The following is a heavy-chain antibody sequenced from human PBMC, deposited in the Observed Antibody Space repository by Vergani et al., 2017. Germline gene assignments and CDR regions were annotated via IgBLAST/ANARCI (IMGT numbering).Heavy chain of an antibody. Sequence: EVQLVESGGGLVQPGRSLRLSCAASGFTFDDYAMHWVRQAPGKGLEWVSGISWNSGSTGYADSVKGRFTISRDNAKISLYLQMNRLRAEVTVGYYCSRGREVGYCSSTSCSRYYYGMDVWGQGTTVTVSS. CDR3: SRGREVGYCSSTSCSRYYYGMDV. D-gene: IGHD2-2*03. CDR1: GFTFDDYA. V-gene: IGHV3-9*01. J-gene: IGHJ6*02. CDR2: ISWNSGST.